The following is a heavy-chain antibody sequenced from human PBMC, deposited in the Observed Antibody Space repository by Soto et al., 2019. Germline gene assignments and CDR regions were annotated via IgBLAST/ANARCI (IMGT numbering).Heavy chain of an antibody. V-gene: IGHV1-2*04. J-gene: IGHJ4*02. Sequence: GGSVKVSGNPSGYTFIGYYMDSVRHAPGQGLEWMGWINPNSGGTNYAQKFQGCVTMTRDTSISTDYIELSRLRSDDTAVYHCARAWGYGSGRSFDYWGQGTLVTASS. CDR3: ARAWGYGSGRSFDY. CDR1: GYTFIGYY. CDR2: INPNSGGT. D-gene: IGHD3-10*01.